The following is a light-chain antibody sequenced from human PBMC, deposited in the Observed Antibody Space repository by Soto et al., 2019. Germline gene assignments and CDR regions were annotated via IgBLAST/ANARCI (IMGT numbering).Light chain of an antibody. CDR3: QQYGYSPRT. J-gene: IGKJ1*01. CDR1: QTVTSY. CDR2: GAS. Sequence: EIVLTQSPGTLSLSPGETATLSCRASQTVTSYFVWYQQKPGQAPRLLIYGASSRATGIPDRFSGSGSGTDFTLTISGLEPEDFAVYYCQQYGYSPRTFGQGTKVEIK. V-gene: IGKV3-20*01.